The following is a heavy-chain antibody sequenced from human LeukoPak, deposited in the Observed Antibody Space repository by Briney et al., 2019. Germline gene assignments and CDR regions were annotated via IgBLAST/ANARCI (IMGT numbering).Heavy chain of an antibody. CDR3: ARETESRGWVKYVDY. V-gene: IGHV3-21*01. D-gene: IGHD6-19*01. Sequence: PGGSLRLSCAASGFTFSSYSMNWVRQAPGKGLEWVSSISSSSSYIYYADSVKGRFTISRDNAKNSLYLQMNSLRAEDTAVYYCARETESRGWVKYVDYWGQGTLVNVSS. CDR2: ISSSSSYI. J-gene: IGHJ4*02. CDR1: GFTFSSYS.